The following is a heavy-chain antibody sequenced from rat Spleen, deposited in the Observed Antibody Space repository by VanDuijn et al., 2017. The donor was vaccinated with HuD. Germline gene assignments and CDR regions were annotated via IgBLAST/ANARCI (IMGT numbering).Heavy chain of an antibody. CDR2: ISYSDRI. J-gene: IGHJ2*01. CDR1: GYTITSGY. CDR3: ARKAIRGFDY. V-gene: IGHV3-4*01. D-gene: IGHD4-3*01. Sequence: EIQLQESGPGLVKPSQSLSLTCSVTGYTITSGYDWSWIRKFPGNKMEWMGDISYSDRINYNPSLKSRISITRDTSKNQFFLQLNSVTTEDTATYYCARKAIRGFDYWGQGVMVTVSS.